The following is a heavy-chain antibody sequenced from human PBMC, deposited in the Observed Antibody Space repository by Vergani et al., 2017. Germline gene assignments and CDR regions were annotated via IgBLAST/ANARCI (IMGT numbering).Heavy chain of an antibody. CDR1: GFTFSSAW. J-gene: IGHJ4*02. Sequence: EVQPVESGGGLVKPGGSLRLSCTTSGFTFSSAWMSWVRQAPGKGLEWVARIRLKTDGETTDYAAPVKGRFTISRDDSKNTLYLQMNSLKTEDTAVYYCPTPTKGKLRNYFDYWGQGTLVTVSS. D-gene: IGHD3-3*01. CDR3: PTPTKGKLRNYFDY. V-gene: IGHV3-15*01. CDR2: IRLKTDGETT.